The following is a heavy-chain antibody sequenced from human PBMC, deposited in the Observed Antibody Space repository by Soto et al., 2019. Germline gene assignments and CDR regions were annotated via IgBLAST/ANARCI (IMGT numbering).Heavy chain of an antibody. CDR2: ISGSGGST. V-gene: IGHV3-23*01. CDR1: GFTFSSYA. D-gene: IGHD2-2*02. Sequence: EVQLLESGGGLVQPGGSLRLSCAASGFTFSSYAMSWVRQAPGKGLEWVSAISGSGGSTYYADSVKGRFTISRDNSKNTLYLQMNSLRADDTAVFYCARGRYCTSTNCYTDFDYWGQGTLVTVSS. J-gene: IGHJ4*02. CDR3: ARGRYCTSTNCYTDFDY.